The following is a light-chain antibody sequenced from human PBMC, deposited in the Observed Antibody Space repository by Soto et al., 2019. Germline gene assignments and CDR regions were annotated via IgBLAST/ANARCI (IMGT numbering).Light chain of an antibody. CDR1: QSLLYHNGYNY. CDR2: LGS. Sequence: DIVMTQSPLSLPVTPGEPASISCRSSQSLLYHNGYNYLNWYLQKPGQSPQLLIYLGSNRASGVPDRFSGSGSGTDFTLRITRVEGEDVGVYYCMNALHPPLTFGGGTKVEIK. J-gene: IGKJ4*01. CDR3: MNALHPPLT. V-gene: IGKV2-28*01.